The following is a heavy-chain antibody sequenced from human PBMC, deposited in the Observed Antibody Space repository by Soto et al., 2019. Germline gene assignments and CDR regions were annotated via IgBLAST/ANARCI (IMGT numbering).Heavy chain of an antibody. CDR3: ARTTYSRVDY. CDR1: GGSISSGGYY. CDR2: IYYSGST. D-gene: IGHD5-12*01. J-gene: IGHJ4*02. V-gene: IGHV4-31*03. Sequence: SETLSLTCTVSGGSISSGGYYWSWIRQHPGKGLEWIGYIYYSGSTYYNPSLKSRVTISVDTSKNQFPLKLSSVTAADTAVYYCARTTYSRVDYWGQGTLVTVSS.